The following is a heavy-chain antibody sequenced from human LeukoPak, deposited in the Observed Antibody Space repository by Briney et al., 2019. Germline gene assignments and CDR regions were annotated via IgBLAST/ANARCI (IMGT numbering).Heavy chain of an antibody. J-gene: IGHJ4*02. Sequence: SETLSLTCGVSGYSISSGYYWGWIRQPPGKGLEWIGSIYHSGSAYYNPSPKSRVTISVDTSKNQFSLKLSSVTAADTAVYYCARDGPTYYYDNSGHYYDYWGQGTLVTVSS. CDR2: IYHSGSA. V-gene: IGHV4-38-2*02. CDR3: ARDGPTYYYDNSGHYYDY. CDR1: GYSISSGYY. D-gene: IGHD3-22*01.